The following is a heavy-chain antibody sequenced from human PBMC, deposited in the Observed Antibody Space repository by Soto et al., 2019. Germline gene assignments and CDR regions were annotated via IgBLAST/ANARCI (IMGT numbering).Heavy chain of an antibody. CDR1: GGTFGSYT. J-gene: IGHJ5*02. Sequence: QVQLVQSGAEVKKPGSSVKVSCKASGGTFGSYTISWVRQAPGQGLEWMGRIIPIHAIANYAQKFQGRDTITADKTTSTAYMELSSLRSEDTAVYYCARATVTGENWFDPWGQGTLVTVSS. D-gene: IGHD4-17*01. CDR2: IIPIHAIA. V-gene: IGHV1-69*02. CDR3: ARATVTGENWFDP.